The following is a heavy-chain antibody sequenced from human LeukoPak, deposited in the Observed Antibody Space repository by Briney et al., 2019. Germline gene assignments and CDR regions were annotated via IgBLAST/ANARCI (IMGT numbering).Heavy chain of an antibody. CDR3: ARDFSGSGYYLDY. Sequence: SETLSLTCTVSGGSISGYYWSWIRQSAGKGLEYIGRISTTGNTNDIPSLKSRVTMSIDTSKNHFSLKLSSVTAADTAMYYCARDFSGSGYYLDYWGQGIPVTVSS. CDR1: GGSISGYY. J-gene: IGHJ4*02. V-gene: IGHV4-4*07. D-gene: IGHD1-26*01. CDR2: ISTTGNT.